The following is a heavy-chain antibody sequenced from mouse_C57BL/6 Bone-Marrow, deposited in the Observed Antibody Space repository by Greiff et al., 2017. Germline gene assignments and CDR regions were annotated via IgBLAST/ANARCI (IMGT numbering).Heavy chain of an antibody. V-gene: IGHV5-4*01. D-gene: IGHD2-1*01. CDR3: GSEGGNPWFAY. Sequence: EVHLVESGGGLVKPGGSLKLSCAASGFTFSSYAMSWVRQTPEQRLEWVATISDGGSYTYYPDNVKGRITISRDNAKNNLYLQMSHLKSEDTALYYWGSEGGNPWFAYWGQGALGTVSA. J-gene: IGHJ3*01. CDR2: ISDGGSYT. CDR1: GFTFSSYA.